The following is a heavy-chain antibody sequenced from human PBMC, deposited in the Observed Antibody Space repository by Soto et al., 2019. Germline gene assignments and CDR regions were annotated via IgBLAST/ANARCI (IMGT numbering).Heavy chain of an antibody. V-gene: IGHV1-46*01. Sequence: ASVKVSCKASGYTFTSYYMHWVRQAPGQGLEWMGIINPSGGSTSYAQKFQGRVTMTRDTSTSTVYMELSSLRSEDTAVYYCARESYYDFWSGYYRYGMDVWVQGTTVTVSS. D-gene: IGHD3-3*01. CDR3: ARESYYDFWSGYYRYGMDV. CDR2: INPSGGST. CDR1: GYTFTSYY. J-gene: IGHJ6*02.